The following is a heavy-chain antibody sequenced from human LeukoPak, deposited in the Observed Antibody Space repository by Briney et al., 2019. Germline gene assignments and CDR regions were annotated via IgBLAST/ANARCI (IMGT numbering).Heavy chain of an antibody. J-gene: IGHJ4*02. CDR1: GYTFTSYY. V-gene: IGHV1-46*01. D-gene: IGHD6-6*01. Sequence: GASVKVSCKASGYTFTSYYMHWVRQAPGQGLEWMGIINPSGGSTSYAQKFQGRVTMTRDMSTNTVYMELSSLSTQDTAVYYCSLAARPGRFDYWGQGTLVTVSS. CDR2: INPSGGST. CDR3: SLAARPGRFDY.